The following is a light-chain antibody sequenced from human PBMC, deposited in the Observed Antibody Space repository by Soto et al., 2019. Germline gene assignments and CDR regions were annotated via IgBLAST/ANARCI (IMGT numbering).Light chain of an antibody. V-gene: IGLV2-14*01. J-gene: IGLJ1*01. CDR3: SSYTSSSTLV. CDR1: NSDVGGYNF. CDR2: DVT. Sequence: QSALTQPAFVSGSPGQSITISCTGTNSDVGGYNFVSWYQQHPGKVPKLMIYDVTNRPSGVSNRFSGSKSGKTASLTISGLQAEDEADYYCSSYTSSSTLVFGTGTKVTVL.